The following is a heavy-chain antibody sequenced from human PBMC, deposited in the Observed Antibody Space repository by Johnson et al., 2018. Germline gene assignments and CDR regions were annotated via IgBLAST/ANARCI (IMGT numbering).Heavy chain of an antibody. D-gene: IGHD6-13*01. Sequence: VQLVQSGGGLVQXGGSLRLSCAASGFSLHDYAMHWVRQAPGTGLEWVSSISWNSGRIGYADSVKGRLTIARDNAKNSLYLQMNSLTVEDTALYYCARREGSRWYGRAFDIWGQGTMVTVSS. CDR1: GFSLHDYA. CDR2: ISWNSGRI. V-gene: IGHV3-9*01. J-gene: IGHJ3*02. CDR3: ARREGSRWYGRAFDI.